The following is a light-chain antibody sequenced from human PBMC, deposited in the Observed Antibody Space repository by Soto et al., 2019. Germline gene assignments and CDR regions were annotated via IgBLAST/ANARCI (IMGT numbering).Light chain of an antibody. J-gene: IGKJ1*01. CDR2: KAS. CDR3: QQCNNWPWT. Sequence: DSHITQSPPTLSASIGYRDPITHRASQSSSSWLAWYQQKPGKAPKLLIYKASSLESGVPSRFSGGGSGTEFTLTISRLQSEDFAVYYCQQCNNWPWTFGQGTKVDIK. CDR1: QSSSSW. V-gene: IGKV1-5*03.